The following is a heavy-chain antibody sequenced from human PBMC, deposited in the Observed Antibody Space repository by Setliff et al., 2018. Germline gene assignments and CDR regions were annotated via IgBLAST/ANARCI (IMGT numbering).Heavy chain of an antibody. D-gene: IGHD3-10*01. CDR3: AFEYGTSKRFDP. J-gene: IGHJ5*02. CDR1: GGTFSNYG. CDR2: MHPSGVGT. V-gene: IGHV1-46*01. Sequence: ATVKVSCKASGGTFSNYGVSWVRQAPGQELEWMGIMHPSGVGTSGPQKFQGRVTMTRDTSTSTVYMVLNNLRSEDTALYYCAFEYGTSKRFDPWGQGTRGTSPQ.